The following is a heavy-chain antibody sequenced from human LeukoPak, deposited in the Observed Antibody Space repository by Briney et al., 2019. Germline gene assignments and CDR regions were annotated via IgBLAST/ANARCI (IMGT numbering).Heavy chain of an antibody. J-gene: IGHJ4*02. V-gene: IGHV4-39*01. D-gene: IGHD6-19*01. CDR1: GGSISSSSYY. CDR2: IYYSGGT. CDR3: ARGSSGWYSWDY. Sequence: SETLSLTCTVSGGSISSSSYYWGWVRQPPGKGLAWIGTIYYSGGTYYNPSLKSRVTISVDTSKDQISLKLSSVTAADTAVYYCARGSSGWYSWDYWGQGTLVTVSS.